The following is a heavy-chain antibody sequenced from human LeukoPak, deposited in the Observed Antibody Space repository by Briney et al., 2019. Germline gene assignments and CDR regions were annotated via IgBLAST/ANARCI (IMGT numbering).Heavy chain of an antibody. V-gene: IGHV1-8*01. CDR3: ARGGGDFGVVIFSY. CDR2: INPVTGKT. CDR1: GYTFTSYD. Sequence: ASVKVSCKASGYTFTSYDINWVRQAHGQGLEWMGWINPVTGKTGYAQKFQGRVTITTDESTSTAYMELSSLRSEDTAVYYCARGGGDFGVVIFSYWGQGTLVTVSS. D-gene: IGHD3-3*01. J-gene: IGHJ4*02.